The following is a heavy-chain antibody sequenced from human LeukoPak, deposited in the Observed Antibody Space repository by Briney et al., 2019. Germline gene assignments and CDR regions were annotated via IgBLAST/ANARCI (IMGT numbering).Heavy chain of an antibody. D-gene: IGHD5-12*01. CDR2: ISSSSSYI. CDR3: ARDRDPLDIVATIILGY. CDR1: GFTFSSYS. J-gene: IGHJ4*02. Sequence: PGGSLRLSCAASGFTFSSYSMNWVRQAPGKGLEWVSSISSSSSYIYYADSVKGRFTISRDNAKNSLYLQMNSLRAEDTAVYYCARDRDPLDIVATIILGYWGQGTLVTVSS. V-gene: IGHV3-21*01.